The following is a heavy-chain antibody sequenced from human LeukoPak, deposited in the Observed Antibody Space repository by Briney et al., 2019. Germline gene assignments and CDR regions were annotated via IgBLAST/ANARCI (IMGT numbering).Heavy chain of an antibody. V-gene: IGHV3-48*04. D-gene: IGHD3-10*01. Sequence: GGSLRLSCGASGFTFSGYAMTWIRQVPGKGLEWISYISSRSSTEYFADSVKGRFTISRDNAKNSLYLQMNSLRAEDTAVYYCARDRGFGQADVWGKGTTVTVSS. J-gene: IGHJ6*04. CDR3: ARDRGFGQADV. CDR1: GFTFSGYA. CDR2: ISSRSSTE.